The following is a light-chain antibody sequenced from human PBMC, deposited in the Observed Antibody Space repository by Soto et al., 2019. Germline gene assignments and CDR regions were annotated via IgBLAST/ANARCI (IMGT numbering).Light chain of an antibody. CDR2: GAS. Sequence: EIVLTQSPGTLSLFPGERATLSCKTSQSVSSSSLAWYQQKPGQAPRLLIYGASSRATGIPDRFSGSVSGTDFTLTISRLEPEDFAVYYCQQYGSSSWTFGQGTKVEIK. J-gene: IGKJ1*01. CDR3: QQYGSSSWT. V-gene: IGKV3-20*01. CDR1: QSVSSSS.